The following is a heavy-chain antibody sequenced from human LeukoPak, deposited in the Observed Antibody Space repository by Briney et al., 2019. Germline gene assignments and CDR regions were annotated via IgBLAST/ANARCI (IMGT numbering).Heavy chain of an antibody. V-gene: IGHV3-9*01. D-gene: IGHD3-22*01. J-gene: IGHJ4*02. Sequence: SLRLFSAASGFTFDDYAMHWVRQAPGNGLEWVSGISWNSGHVGYADSVKGRFTISRDNAKNSLYLQMNSLRPEDTAFYYCAKDKGTKDAGDYYDTSASFDFWGQGTLVTVSS. CDR2: ISWNSGHV. CDR1: GFTFDDYA. CDR3: AKDKGTKDAGDYYDTSASFDF.